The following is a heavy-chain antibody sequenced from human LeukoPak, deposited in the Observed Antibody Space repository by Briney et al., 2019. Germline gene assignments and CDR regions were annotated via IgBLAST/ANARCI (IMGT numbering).Heavy chain of an antibody. V-gene: IGHV3-30-3*01. J-gene: IGHJ4*02. CDR1: GFTFSSYA. D-gene: IGHD3-22*01. CDR3: AKVPFTMIVVVIYFDY. Sequence: GGSLRLSCAASGFTFSSYAMHWVRQAPGKGLEWVAVISYDGSNKYYADSVKGRFTISRDNSKNTLYLQMNSLRAEDTAVYYCAKVPFTMIVVVIYFDYWGQGTLVTVSS. CDR2: ISYDGSNK.